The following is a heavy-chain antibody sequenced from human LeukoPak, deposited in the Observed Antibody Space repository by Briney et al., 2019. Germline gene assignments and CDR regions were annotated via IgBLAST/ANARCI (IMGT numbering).Heavy chain of an antibody. CDR3: AKSERGSGWSGAFGYFQH. V-gene: IGHV3-23*01. D-gene: IGHD6-19*01. CDR1: GLTFSSYA. J-gene: IGHJ1*01. CDR2: ISGSGGST. Sequence: PGGSLRLSCAASGLTFSSYAMSWVRQAPGKGLEWVSAISGSGGSTYYADSVKGRFTISRDNSKNTLYRQMNSLRAEDTAVYYCAKSERGSGWSGAFGYFQHWGQGTLVTVSS.